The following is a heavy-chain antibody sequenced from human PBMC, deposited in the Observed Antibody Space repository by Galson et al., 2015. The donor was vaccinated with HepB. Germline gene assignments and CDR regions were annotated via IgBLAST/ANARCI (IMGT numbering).Heavy chain of an antibody. V-gene: IGHV3-21*01. CDR1: GFDFKTSG. CDR2: IGYRETYK. CDR3: ARDASEWSRDY. Sequence: SLRLSCAASGFDFKTSGMTWVRQAPGKGLEWVAVIGYRETYKHYADSVKGRFAISRDNAKNSVYLRMNRLRVEDTAIYYCARDASEWSRDYWGQGTLVAVSS. D-gene: IGHD3-3*01. J-gene: IGHJ4*02.